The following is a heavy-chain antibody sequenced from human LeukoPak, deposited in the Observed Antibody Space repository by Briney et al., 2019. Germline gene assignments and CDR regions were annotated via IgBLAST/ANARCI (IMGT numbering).Heavy chain of an antibody. CDR1: EFTSDDSA. CDR2: ISRNSA. J-gene: IGHJ4*02. Sequence: GGSLRLSSEFTSDDSAMHWVRQAPGKGLEWVSCISRNSADSVKGRLTISRDNAKNSLYLQMNSLRAEDTAVYYCARGGPYDSSGYPGSWGQGTLVTVSS. V-gene: IGHV3-9*02. D-gene: IGHD3-22*01. CDR3: ARGGPYDSSGYPGS.